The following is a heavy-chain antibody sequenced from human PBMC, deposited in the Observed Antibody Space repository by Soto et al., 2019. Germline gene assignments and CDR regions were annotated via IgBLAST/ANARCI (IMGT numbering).Heavy chain of an antibody. CDR3: ARAQLVIYYYCMDV. J-gene: IGHJ6*02. Sequence: PSETLSLTCTVSGGSISSGDYYWSWIRQPPGKGLEWIGYIYYSGSTYYNPSLKSRVTISVDTSKNQFSLKLSSVTAADTAVYYCARAQLVIYYYCMDVWVQGTTVTVSS. V-gene: IGHV4-30-4*01. CDR1: GGSISSGDYY. CDR2: IYYSGST. D-gene: IGHD6-13*01.